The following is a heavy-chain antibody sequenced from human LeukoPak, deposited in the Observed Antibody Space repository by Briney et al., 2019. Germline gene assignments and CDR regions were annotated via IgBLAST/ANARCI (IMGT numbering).Heavy chain of an antibody. CDR1: GCTFSSYA. CDR3: ARNGRVRRVVKDLFEY. D-gene: IGHD3-10*01. J-gene: IGHJ4*02. V-gene: IGHV1-69*13. Sequence: ASVKVSCKASGCTFSSYAISWVRQAPGQGLEWMGGIIPIFGTANYAQKFQGRVTITADESTSTAYMELSSLRSEDTAVYYCARNGRVRRVVKDLFEYWGQGPLVAVCS. CDR2: IIPIFGTA.